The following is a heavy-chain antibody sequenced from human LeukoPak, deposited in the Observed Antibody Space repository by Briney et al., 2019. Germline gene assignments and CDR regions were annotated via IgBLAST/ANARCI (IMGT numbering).Heavy chain of an antibody. D-gene: IGHD3-10*01. CDR2: INPNSGGT. J-gene: IGHJ6*03. CDR3: ARDYYGSGSMDV. Sequence: ASVTVSCKASGYTFTGYYMHWVRQAPGQGLEWMGWINPNSGGTNYAQKFQGRVTMTRNTSISTAYMELSSLRSEDTAVYYCARDYYGSGSMDVWGKGTTVTISS. V-gene: IGHV1-2*02. CDR1: GYTFTGYY.